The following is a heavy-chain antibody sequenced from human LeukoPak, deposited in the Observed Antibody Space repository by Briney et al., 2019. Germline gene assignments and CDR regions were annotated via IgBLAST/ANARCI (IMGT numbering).Heavy chain of an antibody. CDR1: GFTFSSYG. Sequence: QPGRSLRLSCAASGFTFSSYGMHWVRQAPGKGLEWVTVISYDGSNKYYADSVKGRFTISRDNSKNTLYLQMNSLRAEDTAVYYCAKDSEMDTAMVMALDYFDYWGQGTLVTVSS. CDR2: ISYDGSNK. J-gene: IGHJ4*02. V-gene: IGHV3-30*18. D-gene: IGHD5-18*01. CDR3: AKDSEMDTAMVMALDYFDY.